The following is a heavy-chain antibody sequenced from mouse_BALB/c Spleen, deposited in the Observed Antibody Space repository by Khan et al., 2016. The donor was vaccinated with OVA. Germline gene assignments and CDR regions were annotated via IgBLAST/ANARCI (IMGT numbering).Heavy chain of an antibody. D-gene: IGHD2-10*01. CDR2: IWSDGCT. V-gene: IGHV2-6-1*01. Sequence: VQLQESGPGLVAPSQSLSITCTISGFSLTNYGVHWVRQPPGKGLEWLVVIWSDGCTTYNSALKSRLSISKDNSKSQVFLKMNSLQTDDTAMYYCARQPYYHYNIMDYWGQGTSVTVSS. CDR3: ARQPYYHYNIMDY. J-gene: IGHJ4*01. CDR1: GFSLTNYG.